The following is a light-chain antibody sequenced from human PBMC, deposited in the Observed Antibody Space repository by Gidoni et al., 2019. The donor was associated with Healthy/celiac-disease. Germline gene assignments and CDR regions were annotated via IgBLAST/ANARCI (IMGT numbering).Light chain of an antibody. CDR2: GAS. CDR3: QQYGSSPVT. V-gene: IGKV3-20*01. CDR1: QSVSSSY. J-gene: IGKJ4*01. Sequence: EIVLTSSPGTLSSSPGERATLSCRASQSVSSSYLAWYQQKPGQAPRLLIYGASSRATGIPDRFSGSGSGTDFTLTISRLEPEDFAVYYCQQYGSSPVTFXGXTKVEIK.